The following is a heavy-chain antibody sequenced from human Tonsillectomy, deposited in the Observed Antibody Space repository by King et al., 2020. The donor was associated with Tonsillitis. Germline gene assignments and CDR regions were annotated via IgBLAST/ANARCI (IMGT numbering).Heavy chain of an antibody. CDR1: GYSFTSYY. D-gene: IGHD3-10*01. CDR2: INPSGGST. Sequence: VQLVESGAEVKKPGASVKVSCKASGYSFTSYYMHWVRQAPGQGLEWMGIINPSGGSTSYAQKFQGRVTITRDTSTSTVYMELSSLRSEDTAVYYCARMYYYGSGSYSPLGYWGQGTLVTVSS. V-gene: IGHV1-46*01. J-gene: IGHJ4*02. CDR3: ARMYYYGSGSYSPLGY.